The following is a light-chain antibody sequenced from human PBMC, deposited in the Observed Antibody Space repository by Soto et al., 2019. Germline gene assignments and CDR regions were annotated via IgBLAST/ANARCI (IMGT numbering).Light chain of an antibody. CDR2: GTS. CDR1: QGIGND. V-gene: IGKV1-17*01. J-gene: IGKJ3*01. Sequence: DIQMTQSPSSLSASVGDRVTITCRASQGIGNDLGWYQQKPGKAPQRLIYGTSSLQSGVPSRFSGSGSGTDFTLTISRLEPEDFAVYYCQHYGNEGTFGPGTQVDLK. CDR3: QHYGNEGT.